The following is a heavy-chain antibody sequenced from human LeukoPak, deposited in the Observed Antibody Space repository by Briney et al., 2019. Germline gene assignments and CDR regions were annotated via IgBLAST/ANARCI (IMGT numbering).Heavy chain of an antibody. V-gene: IGHV4-59*01. J-gene: IGHJ4*02. CDR2: IYYSGST. CDR1: GGSIGSYY. Sequence: SSETLSLTXTVSGGSIGSYYWSWIRQAPGKGLEWLGYIYYSGSTNYNPSLKSRVTISVDTSKKQFSLKLSSVTATDTAVYYCAGATLIAPRPGYFDYWGQGTLVTVSS. D-gene: IGHD6-6*01. CDR3: AGATLIAPRPGYFDY.